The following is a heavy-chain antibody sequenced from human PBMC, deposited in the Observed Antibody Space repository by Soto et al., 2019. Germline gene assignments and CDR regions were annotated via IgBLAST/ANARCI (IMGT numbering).Heavy chain of an antibody. J-gene: IGHJ6*03. CDR2: IYYSGST. V-gene: IGHV4-59*08. CDR3: ARHNYDILTGPYFHYMEV. CDR1: GGSISSYY. Sequence: PSETLSLTCTVSGGSISSYYWSWIRQPPGKGLEWIGYIYYSGSTNYNPSLKSRVTISVDTSKNQFSLKLSSVTAADTAVYYCARHNYDILTGPYFHYMEVWGKGTTVTVSS. D-gene: IGHD3-9*01.